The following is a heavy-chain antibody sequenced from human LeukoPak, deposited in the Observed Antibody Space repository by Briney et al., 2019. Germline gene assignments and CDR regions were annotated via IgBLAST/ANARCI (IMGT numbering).Heavy chain of an antibody. CDR2: IKADGSDK. V-gene: IGHV3-7*01. Sequence: GGSLRLSCAASGFSLSSYPMSWVRQGPGKGLEWVATIKADGSDKKYVDSVRDRFTISRDNAKNSLYLQMNSLSTEDTAMYYCARLFGGVTTFDYWGQGALATVSS. J-gene: IGHJ4*02. CDR1: GFSLSSYP. D-gene: IGHD4-17*01. CDR3: ARLFGGVTTFDY.